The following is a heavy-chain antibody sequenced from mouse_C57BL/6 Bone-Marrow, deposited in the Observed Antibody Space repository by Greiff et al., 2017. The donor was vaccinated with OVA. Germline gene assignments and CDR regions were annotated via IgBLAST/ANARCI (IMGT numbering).Heavy chain of an antibody. J-gene: IGHJ1*03. V-gene: IGHV14-1*01. CDR3: TTWIYCGSSPSYWYFDV. CDR2: IDPEDGDT. Sequence: VQLKQSGAELVRPGASVKLSCTASGFNIKDYYMHWVKQRPEQGLEWIGRIDPEDGDTEYAPKFQGKATMTADTSSNTAYLQLSSLTSEDTAVYYCTTWIYCGSSPSYWYFDVWGTGTTVTVSS. CDR1: GFNIKDYY. D-gene: IGHD1-1*01.